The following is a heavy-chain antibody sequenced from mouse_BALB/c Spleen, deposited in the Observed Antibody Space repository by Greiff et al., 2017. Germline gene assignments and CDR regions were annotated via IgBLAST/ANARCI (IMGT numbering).Heavy chain of an antibody. J-gene: IGHJ2*01. Sequence: VQLVESGAELVRPGALVKLSCKASGFNIKDYYMHWVKQRPEQGLEWIGWIDPENGNTIYDPKFQGKASITADTSSNTAYLQLSSLTSEDTAVYYCARLGNGDYWGQGTTLTVSS. D-gene: IGHD3-1*01. CDR1: GFNIKDYY. V-gene: IGHV14-1*02. CDR2: IDPENGNT. CDR3: ARLGNGDY.